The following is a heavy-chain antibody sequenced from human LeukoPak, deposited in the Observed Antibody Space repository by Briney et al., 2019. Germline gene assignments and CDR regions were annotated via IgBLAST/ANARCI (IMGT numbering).Heavy chain of an antibody. CDR2: IYYSGST. CDR1: GGSISSGGYY. V-gene: IGHV4-31*03. Sequence: SATLSLTCTVSGGSISSGGYYWSWIRPHPGKGLEWIGYIYYSGSTYYNPSLKSRVTISVDTSKNQFSLKLSSVTAADTAVYYYARGSIAAAANWFDPWGQGTLVTVSS. CDR3: ARGSIAAAANWFDP. D-gene: IGHD6-13*01. J-gene: IGHJ5*02.